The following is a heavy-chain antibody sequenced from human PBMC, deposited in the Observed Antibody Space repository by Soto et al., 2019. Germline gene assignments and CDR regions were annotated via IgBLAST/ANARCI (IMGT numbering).Heavy chain of an antibody. CDR2: IKSDGPMT. J-gene: IGHJ5*02. CDR1: GFTFSGYW. CDR3: ARSDWFVP. V-gene: IGHV3-74*03. Sequence: EVRLVESGGGLVQPGGSLRLSCAASGFTFSGYWMHWVRQAPGKGLVWVSRIKSDGPMTMYADSVKGRFTISRDNAKNTLYLQMNSLREEDTAVYYCARSDWFVPWGQGTLVIVSS.